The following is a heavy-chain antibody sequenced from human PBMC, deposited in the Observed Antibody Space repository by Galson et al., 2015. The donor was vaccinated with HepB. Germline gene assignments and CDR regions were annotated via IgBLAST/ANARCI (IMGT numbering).Heavy chain of an antibody. CDR3: ARGGSGTTISAFDY. D-gene: IGHD3-3*01. CDR2: TSYRSKWYN. Sequence: CAISGDSVSSNIAAWNWIRESPSRGLEWLGRTSYRSKWYNDYAVSVEGRITVNPDTSKNQFSLQLKSVTPEDTAVYYCARGGSGTTISAFDYWGQGTLVTVSS. V-gene: IGHV6-1*01. J-gene: IGHJ4*02. CDR1: GDSVSSNIAA.